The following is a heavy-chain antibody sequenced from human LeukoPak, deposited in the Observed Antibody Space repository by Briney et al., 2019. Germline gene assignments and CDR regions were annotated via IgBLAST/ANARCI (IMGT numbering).Heavy chain of an antibody. V-gene: IGHV3-7*01. CDR3: ARDLPYYFDY. CDR1: GFTFSSYA. J-gene: IGHJ4*02. CDR2: IKQDGSEE. Sequence: GRSLRLSCAASGFTFSSYAMHWVRQAPGKGLEWVANIKQDGSEEYYVDSVKGRFTISRDNAKNSLYLQMNSLRAEDTAVYYCARDLPYYFDYWGQGTLVTVSS.